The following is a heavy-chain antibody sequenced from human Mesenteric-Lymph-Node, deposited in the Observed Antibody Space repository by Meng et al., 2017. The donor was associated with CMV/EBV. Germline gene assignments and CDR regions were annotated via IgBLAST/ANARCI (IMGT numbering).Heavy chain of an antibody. CDR1: GFTFSSYA. J-gene: IGHJ4*02. D-gene: IGHD6-19*01. V-gene: IGHV3-23*03. CDR2: IDSGDSST. Sequence: GESLKISCAASGFTFSSYAMSWVRQGPGKGLEWVSIIDSGDSSTYYVDSVKGRFTISRDNAKNSLYLQMNSLRAEDTAIYYCAKDQGYASGWPTRYSFDSWGQGTLVTVSS. CDR3: AKDQGYASGWPTRYSFDS.